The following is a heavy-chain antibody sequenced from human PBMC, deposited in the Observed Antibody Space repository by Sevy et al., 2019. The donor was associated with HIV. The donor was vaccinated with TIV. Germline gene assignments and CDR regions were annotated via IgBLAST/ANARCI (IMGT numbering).Heavy chain of an antibody. CDR3: AIMYYYDSRSFDY. V-gene: IGHV4-61*02. CDR1: GGSISSGSYY. D-gene: IGHD3-22*01. CDR2: IYTSGST. Sequence: SETLSLTCTVSGGSISSGSYYWSWIRQPAGKGLEWIGRIYTSGSTNYNPSLKSRVTISVDTSKNQFSLKLSSVTAADTAVYYCAIMYYYDSRSFDYWGQGTLVTVSS. J-gene: IGHJ4*02.